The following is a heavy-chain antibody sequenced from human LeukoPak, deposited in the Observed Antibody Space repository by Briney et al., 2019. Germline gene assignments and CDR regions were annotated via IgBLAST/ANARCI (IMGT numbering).Heavy chain of an antibody. D-gene: IGHD1-26*01. V-gene: IGHV3-23*01. J-gene: IGHJ4*02. CDR1: GFTFSTYD. Sequence: GGSLRLSCAASGFTFSTYDMSWVRQAPGKGLECVSLISSGSDVTYYADSVKGRFTISRDNSKNTLYLQMNSLRAEDTAVYYCAKYISIGSRQFDYWGQGTLVTVS. CDR3: AKYISIGSRQFDY. CDR2: ISSGSDVT.